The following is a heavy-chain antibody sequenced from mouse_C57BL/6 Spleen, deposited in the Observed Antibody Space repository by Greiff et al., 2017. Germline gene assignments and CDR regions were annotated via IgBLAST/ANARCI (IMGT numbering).Heavy chain of an antibody. CDR1: GYTFTSYW. CDR3: ARWTYYYDTEVFFAY. Sequence: VQLQQSGAELVKPGASVKLSCKASGYTFTSYWMHWVKQRPGQGLEWIGMIHPNSGSTNYNEKFKSKATLTVDKSSSTASMQLSSLTSEDAAVYDCARWTYYYDTEVFFAYWGQGTLVTVSA. J-gene: IGHJ3*01. V-gene: IGHV1-64*01. D-gene: IGHD1-1*01. CDR2: IHPNSGST.